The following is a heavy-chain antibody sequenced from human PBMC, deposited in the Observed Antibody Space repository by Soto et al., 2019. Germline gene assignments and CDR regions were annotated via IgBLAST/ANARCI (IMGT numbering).Heavy chain of an antibody. Sequence: ASVKVSCKASGYTFTKYGFTWVRQAPGQGLEWMGWISAYSGNTNYAQKVQDRVTMTTDTSTSTAYMELRSLRSDDTAVYYCARDRNDLLSGDLGYWGQGTLVTVSS. V-gene: IGHV1-18*01. CDR1: GYTFTKYG. J-gene: IGHJ4*02. D-gene: IGHD3-3*01. CDR2: ISAYSGNT. CDR3: ARDRNDLLSGDLGY.